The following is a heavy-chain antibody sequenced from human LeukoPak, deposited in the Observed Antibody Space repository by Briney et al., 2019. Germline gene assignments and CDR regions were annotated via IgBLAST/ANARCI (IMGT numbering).Heavy chain of an antibody. CDR1: GYTFTSYG. Sequence: ASVKVSCKASGYTFTSYGISWVRQAPGQGLEWMGWISAYSGDTNYAQKFQGRVTITADESTSTAYMELSSLRSEDTAVYYCARDKPGGTNWFDPWGQGTLVTVSS. CDR3: ARDKPGGTNWFDP. D-gene: IGHD1-1*01. J-gene: IGHJ5*02. CDR2: ISAYSGDT. V-gene: IGHV1-18*01.